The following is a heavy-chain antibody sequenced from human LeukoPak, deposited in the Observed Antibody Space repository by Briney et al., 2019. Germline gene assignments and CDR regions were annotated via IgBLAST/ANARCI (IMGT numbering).Heavy chain of an antibody. Sequence: GGSLRLSCAASGFTFTSYWMHWVRQAPGKGLVWVSRINTDGSSSFYADSVRGRFTISRDNAKNTLYLQMNSLRAEDTAVYYCARDLRYNPFDPWGQGTLVTVSS. CDR2: INTDGSSS. CDR1: GFTFTSYW. CDR3: ARDLRYNPFDP. J-gene: IGHJ5*02. V-gene: IGHV3-74*01.